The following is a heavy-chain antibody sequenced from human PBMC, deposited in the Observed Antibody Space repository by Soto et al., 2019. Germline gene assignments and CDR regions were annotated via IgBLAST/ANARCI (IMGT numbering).Heavy chain of an antibody. Sequence: ASVKVSCKASGYTFTSYGISWVRQAPGQGLEWMGWISAYNGNTNYAQKLQGRVTMTTDTSTTTAYMELRSLRSDDTAVYYCARDLTVSARIAARQSGGYWGQGTLVTVSS. V-gene: IGHV1-18*01. CDR1: GYTFTSYG. J-gene: IGHJ4*02. D-gene: IGHD6-6*01. CDR3: ARDLTVSARIAARQSGGY. CDR2: ISAYNGNT.